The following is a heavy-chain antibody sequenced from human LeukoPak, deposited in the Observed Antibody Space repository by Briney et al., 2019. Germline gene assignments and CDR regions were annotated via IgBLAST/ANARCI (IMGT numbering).Heavy chain of an antibody. CDR3: AKEAQLLWFGELFLTGMDV. Sequence: GGSLRLSCAASGFTFSNYKMNWVRQAPGKGLEWVSSISSSSSYIYYADSVKGRFTISRDNSKNTLYLQMNSLRAEDTAVYYCAKEAQLLWFGELFLTGMDVWGKGTTVTVSS. J-gene: IGHJ6*04. D-gene: IGHD3-10*01. CDR1: GFTFSNYK. CDR2: ISSSSSYI. V-gene: IGHV3-21*01.